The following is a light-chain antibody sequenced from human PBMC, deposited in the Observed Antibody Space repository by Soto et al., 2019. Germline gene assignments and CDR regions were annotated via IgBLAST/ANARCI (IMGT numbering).Light chain of an antibody. V-gene: IGKV1-17*03. CDR3: LQHNTYPYT. Sequence: DVQMTQSPSAMSASVGDRVTIACRASQDISRFVAWFQHKPGRAPERLIYETSNLQPGVPSRFSGSGSGTEFTLAISGLQPEDFATYYCLQHNTYPYTFGQGTKLGIK. CDR1: QDISRF. CDR2: ETS. J-gene: IGKJ2*01.